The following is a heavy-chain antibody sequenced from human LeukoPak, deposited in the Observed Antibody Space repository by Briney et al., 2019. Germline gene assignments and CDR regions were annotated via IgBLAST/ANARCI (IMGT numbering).Heavy chain of an antibody. CDR1: GYTFTGYY. CDR3: ARVDLLTGYYFFDY. V-gene: IGHV1-2*02. J-gene: IGHJ4*02. CDR2: INPNNGDT. D-gene: IGHD3-9*01. Sequence: ASVKVSCKASGYTFTGYYIHWVRQAPGQGLEWMGWINPNNGDTNFAQKFQGRVTMTTETSTSTAYMELGSLGSDETAVYYCARVDLLTGYYFFDYWGQGTLVTVSS.